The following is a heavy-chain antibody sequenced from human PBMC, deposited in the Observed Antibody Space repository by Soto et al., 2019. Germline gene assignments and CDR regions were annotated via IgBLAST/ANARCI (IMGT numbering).Heavy chain of an antibody. J-gene: IGHJ4*02. D-gene: IGHD2-2*01. CDR3: AKAQFSGTSKTLDY. CDR1: GFPFSIYA. CDR2: ISGSGDNT. V-gene: IGHV3-23*01. Sequence: EVQLLESGGGLVQPGGSLRLSCAASGFPFSIYAMYWVRQAPGKGLEWFSSISGSGDNTYYAGSVKGQFTISRDNSKNTLYLQMNSLRGEDTAVYYCAKAQFSGTSKTLDYWGQGTLVTVST.